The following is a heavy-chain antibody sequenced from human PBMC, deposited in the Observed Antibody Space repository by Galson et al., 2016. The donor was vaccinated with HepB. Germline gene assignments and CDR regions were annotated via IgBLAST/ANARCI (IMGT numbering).Heavy chain of an antibody. CDR1: GFSLSTSGVG. V-gene: IGHV2-5*02. CDR3: AHTDQWLAGGVYFDS. Sequence: PALVKPTQTLTLTCTFSGFSLSTSGVGVGWIRQPPGKALEWLALIYWDDDQRHSPSLKSRLTITKDTSKKQVVLTMTNMDPVDTATYYCAHTDQWLAGGVYFDSWGQGTLVTVSS. J-gene: IGHJ4*02. CDR2: IYWDDDQ. D-gene: IGHD6-19*01.